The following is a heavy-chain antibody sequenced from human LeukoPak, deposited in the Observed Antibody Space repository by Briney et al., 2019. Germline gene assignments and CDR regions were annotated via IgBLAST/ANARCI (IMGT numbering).Heavy chain of an antibody. D-gene: IGHD3-9*01. CDR1: GYTFTGYY. V-gene: IGHV1-2*02. CDR2: INPNSGGT. CDR3: AREGPYDILTGRRIYFDY. Sequence: ASVKVSCKASGYTFTGYYMHWVRQAPGQGLEWMGWINPNSGGTNYVQKFQGRVTMTRDTSISTAYMELSRLRSDDTAVYYCAREGPYDILTGRRIYFDYWGQGTLVTVSS. J-gene: IGHJ4*02.